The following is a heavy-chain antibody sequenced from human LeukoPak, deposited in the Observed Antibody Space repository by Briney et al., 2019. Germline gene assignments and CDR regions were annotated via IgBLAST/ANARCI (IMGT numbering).Heavy chain of an antibody. CDR3: ARATSIQIVGATEQLDY. D-gene: IGHD1-26*01. CDR1: GYTFTSYG. V-gene: IGHV1-18*01. CDR2: ISAYNGNT. J-gene: IGHJ4*02. Sequence: ATVKVSCKASGYTFTSYGISWVRQAPGQGLEWMGWISAYNGNTNYARKLQGRVTMTTDTSTSTAYMELRSLRSDDTAVYYCARATSIQIVGATEQLDYWGQGTLVTVSS.